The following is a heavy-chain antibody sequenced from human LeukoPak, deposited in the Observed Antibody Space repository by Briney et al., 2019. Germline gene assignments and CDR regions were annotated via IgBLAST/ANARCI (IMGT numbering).Heavy chain of an antibody. V-gene: IGHV3-30-3*01. D-gene: IGHD2-15*01. CDR3: ARDPRESSLYAFDI. CDR1: GFTFSSYA. Sequence: GGSLRLSCAASGFTFSSYAMSWVRQAPGKGLEWVAVISYDGSNKYYADSVKGRFTISRDNSKNTLYLQMNSLRAEDTAVYYCARDPRESSLYAFDIWGQGTMVTVSS. CDR2: ISYDGSNK. J-gene: IGHJ3*02.